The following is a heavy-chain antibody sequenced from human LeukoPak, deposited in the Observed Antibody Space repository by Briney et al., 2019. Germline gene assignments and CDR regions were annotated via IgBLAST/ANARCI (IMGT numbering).Heavy chain of an antibody. CDR1: GFTFSSYG. J-gene: IGHJ6*03. D-gene: IGHD3-10*01. Sequence: GGSLRLSCAASGFTFSSYGMHWVRQAPGKGLEWVAVISYDGSNKYYADSVKGRFTISRDNSKNTLYLQMNSLRAEDTAVYYCAKARARGYYYMDVWGKGTTVTVSS. CDR3: AKARARGYYYMDV. V-gene: IGHV3-30*18. CDR2: ISYDGSNK.